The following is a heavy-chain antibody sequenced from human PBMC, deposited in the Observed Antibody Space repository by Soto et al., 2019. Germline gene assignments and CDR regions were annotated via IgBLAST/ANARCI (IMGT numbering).Heavy chain of an antibody. CDR3: SKDGWLQLFLPRD. D-gene: IGHD5-12*01. J-gene: IGHJ4*02. CDR1: GFTFSSYG. V-gene: IGHV3-30*18. CDR2: ISYDGSNK. Sequence: QVQLVESGGGVVQPGRSLRLSCAASGFTFSSYGMHWVRQAPGKGLEWVAVISYDGSNKYYGDSVKGRFTISRDNSKNTLYLQMNSLRAGDTAVYYCSKDGWLQLFLPRDWGQGTLVTVSS.